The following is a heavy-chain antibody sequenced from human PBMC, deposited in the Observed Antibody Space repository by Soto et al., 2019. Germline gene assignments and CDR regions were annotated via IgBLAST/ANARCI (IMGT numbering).Heavy chain of an antibody. CDR3: ARRGAVAGTSFDY. D-gene: IGHD6-19*01. V-gene: IGHV5-51*01. CDR1: GYSFAGYW. CDR2: IYPGDSDT. J-gene: IGHJ4*02. Sequence: PGESLKISCKGSGYSFAGYWVGWVRQMPGKGLEWMGIIYPGDSDTRYSPSFQGQVTISADKSISTAYLQRSSLKASDTAMYYCARRGAVAGTSFDYWGQGTLVTVSS.